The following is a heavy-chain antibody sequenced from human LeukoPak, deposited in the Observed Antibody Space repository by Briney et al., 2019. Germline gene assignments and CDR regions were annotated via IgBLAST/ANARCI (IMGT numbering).Heavy chain of an antibody. Sequence: PGGSLRLSCAASGFSVSTEYMSWVRQAPGKGLEWVSVIYVGGSTNYADSVKGRVTISRDNSKNTLYLQMNRLRVEDTAVYYCARDGLDTYGFDYWGQGTLVTVSS. CDR2: IYVGGST. V-gene: IGHV3-66*01. CDR3: ARDGLDTYGFDY. CDR1: GFSVSTEY. D-gene: IGHD5-18*01. J-gene: IGHJ4*02.